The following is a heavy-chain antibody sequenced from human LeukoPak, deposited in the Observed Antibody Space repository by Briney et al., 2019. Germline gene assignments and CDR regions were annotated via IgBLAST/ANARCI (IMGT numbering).Heavy chain of an antibody. CDR2: ISSSSSTI. Sequence: PGGSLRLSCAASGFTFSSYSMNWVRQAPGKGLEWVSYISSSSSTIYYADSVKGRFTISRDNAKNSLYLQMNSLRAEDTAVYYCARALHSPMVSFDYWGQGTLVTVSS. D-gene: IGHD3-10*01. CDR1: GFTFSSYS. CDR3: ARALHSPMVSFDY. J-gene: IGHJ4*02. V-gene: IGHV3-48*04.